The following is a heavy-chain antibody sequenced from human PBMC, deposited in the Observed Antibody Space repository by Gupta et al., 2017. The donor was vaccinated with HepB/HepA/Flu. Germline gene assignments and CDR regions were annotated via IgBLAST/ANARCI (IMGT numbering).Heavy chain of an antibody. J-gene: IGHJ4*02. V-gene: IGHV3-66*01. CDR2: IYSGTTT. Sequence: EVQMVESGGALVQPGGSLRLSCVVSGFTVSGTYMTWVRQAPGKGLEWVSIIYSGTTTYDSDSVKGRFTISRDNAKNMLFIQLKSMRVEDTATYYCSRAVSNDYVTDWGQGTLVTVSS. CDR3: SRAVSNDYVTD. CDR1: GFTVSGTY. D-gene: IGHD4-17*01.